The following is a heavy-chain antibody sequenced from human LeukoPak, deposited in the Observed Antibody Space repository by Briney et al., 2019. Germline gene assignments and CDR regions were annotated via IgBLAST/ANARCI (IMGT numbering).Heavy chain of an antibody. Sequence: GGSLRLSCAASGFTFSSYAMSWVRQAPGKGLEWASAISGSGGSTYYADSVKGRFTTSRDNSKNTVYLQMNSLRAEDTAVYYCAKAYSSSLYDAFDVWGQGTMVTVSS. CDR2: ISGSGGST. CDR1: GFTFSSYA. J-gene: IGHJ3*01. V-gene: IGHV3-23*01. D-gene: IGHD6-6*01. CDR3: AKAYSSSLYDAFDV.